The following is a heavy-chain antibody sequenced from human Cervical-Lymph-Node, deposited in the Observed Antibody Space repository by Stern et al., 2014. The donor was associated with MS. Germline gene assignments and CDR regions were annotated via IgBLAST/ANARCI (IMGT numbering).Heavy chain of an antibody. J-gene: IGHJ4*02. CDR2: INPSLGST. CDR3: ARGGPSDY. V-gene: IGHV1-46*03. CDR1: GYSFTSYF. Sequence: VQLLESGAEMKKPGASVKVSCEASGYSFTSYFIHWVRQAPGQGLEWMGLINPSLGSTSYAQILQGRVTMTRDTSTRIVFMELRSLTSEDTAVYYCARGGPSDYWGQGTLVTVSS.